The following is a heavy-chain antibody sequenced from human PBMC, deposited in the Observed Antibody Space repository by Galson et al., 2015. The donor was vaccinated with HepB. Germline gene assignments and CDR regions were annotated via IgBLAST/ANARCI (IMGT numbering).Heavy chain of an antibody. Sequence: SLRLSCAASGFTFSSYAMHWVRQAPGKGLEWVAVISYDGSNKYYADSVKGRFTISRDNSKNTLYLQMNSLRAEDTAVYYCARAEGPLLYRHWGQGTLVTVSS. CDR2: ISYDGSNK. CDR1: GFTFSSYA. CDR3: ARAEGPLLYRH. J-gene: IGHJ4*02. V-gene: IGHV3-30*04. D-gene: IGHD2-2*02.